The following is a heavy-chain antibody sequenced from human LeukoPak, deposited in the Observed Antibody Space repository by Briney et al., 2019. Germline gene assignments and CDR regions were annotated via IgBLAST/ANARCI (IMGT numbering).Heavy chain of an antibody. Sequence: SETLSLTCAVYGGSFSGYYWSWVRQPPGKGLEWIGEFNPGGSTNYNPSLKSRVTISVDTPKNQFSLKLSSVTASDTAVYYCATLTPGISLAGPGHNWFDPWGQGTLVTVSS. CDR3: ATLTPGISLAGPGHNWFDP. CDR1: GGSFSGYY. V-gene: IGHV4-34*01. CDR2: FNPGGST. D-gene: IGHD6-19*01. J-gene: IGHJ5*02.